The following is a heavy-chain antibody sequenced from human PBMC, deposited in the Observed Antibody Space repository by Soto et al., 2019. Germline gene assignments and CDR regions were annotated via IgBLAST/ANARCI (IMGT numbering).Heavy chain of an antibody. CDR1: GFTFSSYA. CDR2: ISGSGGST. D-gene: IGHD2-2*02. V-gene: IGHV3-23*01. CDR3: AKALSPSFYRSSTSCYTVKYYYYYGMDV. J-gene: IGHJ6*02. Sequence: RRLSCAASGFTFSSYAMSWVRQAPGKGLEWVSAISGSGGSTYYADSVKGRFTISRDNSKNTLYLQMNSLRAEDTAVYYCAKALSPSFYRSSTSCYTVKYYYYYGMDVWGQGTTVTVSS.